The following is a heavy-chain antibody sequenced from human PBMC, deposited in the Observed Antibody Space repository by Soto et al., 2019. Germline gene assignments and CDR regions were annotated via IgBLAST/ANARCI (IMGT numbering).Heavy chain of an antibody. CDR1: GFTFDDYA. V-gene: IGHV3-9*01. CDR2: ISWNSGSI. Sequence: GGSLRLSCAASGFTFDDYAMHWVRQAPGKGLEWVSGISWNSGSIGYADSVKGRFTISRDNAKNSLYLQMNSLRAEDTALYYCAKDIYDYGDYLDYWGQGTLVTVSS. CDR3: AKDIYDYGDYLDY. D-gene: IGHD4-17*01. J-gene: IGHJ4*02.